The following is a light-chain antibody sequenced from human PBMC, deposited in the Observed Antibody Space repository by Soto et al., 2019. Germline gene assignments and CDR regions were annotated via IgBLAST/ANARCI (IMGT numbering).Light chain of an antibody. CDR1: QSISTH. CDR2: AAS. CDR3: QQSYNAPRT. V-gene: IGKV1-39*01. J-gene: IGKJ1*01. Sequence: DIQMTQSPSSRSASVGDRVTITSQASQSISTHLNWYQHKPGKAPNLLIHAASNLQTGVPSMFICSGSGTDLTLTISSLQPEDIETYYCQQSYNAPRTFGQGTKVDI.